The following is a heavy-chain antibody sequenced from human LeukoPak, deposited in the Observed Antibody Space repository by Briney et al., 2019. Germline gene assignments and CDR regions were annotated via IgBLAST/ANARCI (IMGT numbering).Heavy chain of an antibody. D-gene: IGHD1-26*01. V-gene: IGHV3-30*18. CDR3: AKAGSYSPFDY. Sequence: GGSLRLSCAASGFTFSSYGMHWVRQAPGKGLEWVAVISYDGSNKYYADSVKGRFTISRDNSKNTLYLQMNSLRAEDTAVYYCAKAGSYSPFDYWGQGNLVTVSS. CDR2: ISYDGSNK. CDR1: GFTFSSYG. J-gene: IGHJ4*02.